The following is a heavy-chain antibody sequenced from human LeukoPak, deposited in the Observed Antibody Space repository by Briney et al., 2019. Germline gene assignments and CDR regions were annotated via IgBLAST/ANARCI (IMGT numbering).Heavy chain of an antibody. CDR3: ARDKMVGATNLNL. D-gene: IGHD1-26*01. Sequence: PGGSLRLSCAASGFTFNTYWMSWVRQAPGKGLEWVANINQDGSEKYYVDSVKGRFTISRDNVQNSLYLQMNSLRDEDTAVYYCARDKMVGATNLNLWGQGTLVTVSP. CDR2: INQDGSEK. J-gene: IGHJ4*02. V-gene: IGHV3-7*01. CDR1: GFTFNTYW.